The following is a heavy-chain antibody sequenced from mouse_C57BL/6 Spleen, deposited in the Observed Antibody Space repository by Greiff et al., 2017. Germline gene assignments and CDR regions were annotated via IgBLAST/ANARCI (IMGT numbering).Heavy chain of an antibody. CDR1: GYAFSSYW. D-gene: IGHD1-1*01. CDR3: AREQIYYYGSSPYAMDY. Sequence: QVQLKQSGAELVKPGASVKISCKASGYAFSSYWMNWVKQRPGKGLEWIGQIYPGDGDTNYNGKFKGKATLTADKSSSTAYMQLSSLTSEDSAVYFCAREQIYYYGSSPYAMDYWGQGTSVTVSS. V-gene: IGHV1-80*01. J-gene: IGHJ4*01. CDR2: IYPGDGDT.